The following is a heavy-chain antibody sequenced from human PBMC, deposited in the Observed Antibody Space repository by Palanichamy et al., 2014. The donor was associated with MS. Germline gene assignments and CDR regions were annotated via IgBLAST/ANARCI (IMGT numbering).Heavy chain of an antibody. CDR3: ARDSAIAAARTFDI. CDR2: IYYSGST. J-gene: IGHJ3*02. Sequence: QVQLQESGPGLVKPSQTLSLACTVSGGSISSGGYYWSWIRQHPGKGLEWIGYIYYSGSTYYNPSLKSRVTISVDTSKNQFSLKLSSVTAADTAVYYCARDSAIAAARTFDIWGQGTMVTVSS. V-gene: IGHV4-31*03. D-gene: IGHD6-13*01. CDR1: GGSISSGGYY.